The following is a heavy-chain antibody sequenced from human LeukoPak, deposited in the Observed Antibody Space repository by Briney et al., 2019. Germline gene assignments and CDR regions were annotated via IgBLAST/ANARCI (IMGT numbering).Heavy chain of an antibody. Sequence: ASVKVSCKASGYTFTTYYIHWVRQAPGQGLEWMGIINPSAGNTVYAQQFQGRVTMTRDASTTTVYMELSSLRSEDTAVYYCARESRIVGTTTFDAFHIWGQGTLVTVSS. D-gene: IGHD1-26*01. J-gene: IGHJ3*02. CDR1: GYTFTTYY. CDR2: INPSAGNT. V-gene: IGHV1-46*01. CDR3: ARESRIVGTTTFDAFHI.